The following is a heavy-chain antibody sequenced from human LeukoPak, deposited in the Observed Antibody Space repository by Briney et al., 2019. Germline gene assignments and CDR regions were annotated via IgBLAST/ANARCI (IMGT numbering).Heavy chain of an antibody. J-gene: IGHJ5*02. D-gene: IGHD2-2*01. CDR2: ISNSGDST. CDR3: ARLRSGDIVVVPAATAGWFDP. V-gene: IGHV3-23*01. CDR1: GFTFSSFA. Sequence: PGGSLRLSCAASGFTFSSFAMTWVRQAPGKGLEWVSAISNSGDSTYYADSVTGRFTISRDNSKFTLYLQMNSLRAEDTAVYYCARLRSGDIVVVPAATAGWFDPWGQGTLVTVSS.